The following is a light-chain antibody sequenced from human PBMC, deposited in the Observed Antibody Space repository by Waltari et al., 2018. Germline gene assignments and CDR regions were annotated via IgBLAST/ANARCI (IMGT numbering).Light chain of an antibody. CDR3: SMYMGSGVWV. J-gene: IGLJ3*02. CDR2: KGI. Sequence: PSLSVSPGGTVTLTCALNSGSVSSTSYPTWYQQTPGQPPRTLVYKGISRSSGVPDRFSGSILGNTASLTITGAQADDESHYYCSMYMGSGVWVFGGGTKLTVL. V-gene: IGLV8-61*01. CDR1: SGSVSSTSY.